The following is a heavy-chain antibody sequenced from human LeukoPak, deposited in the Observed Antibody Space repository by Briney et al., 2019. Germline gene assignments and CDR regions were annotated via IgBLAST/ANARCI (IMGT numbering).Heavy chain of an antibody. CDR2: ISAYSANT. CDR1: GYTLTNYG. Sequence: GASVKVSCKASGYTLTNYGISWVRQAPGQGLEWRGWISAYSANTNYAQKLQGRVTMTTDTSTSTVYMELRSLRSDDTAVYYCARVWAIVVVPAAGPSDAFDIWGQGTMVTVSS. J-gene: IGHJ3*02. D-gene: IGHD2-2*01. V-gene: IGHV1-18*01. CDR3: ARVWAIVVVPAAGPSDAFDI.